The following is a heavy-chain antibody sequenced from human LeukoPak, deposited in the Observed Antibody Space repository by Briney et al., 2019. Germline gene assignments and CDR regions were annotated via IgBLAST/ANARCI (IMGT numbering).Heavy chain of an antibody. J-gene: IGHJ3*02. V-gene: IGHV1-46*01. D-gene: IGHD6-19*01. CDR3: ARAPTWYSSGNDAFDI. Sequence: GASVKVSCKASGYTFTSYYMHWVRQAPGQGLEWMGIINPSGGSTSYAQKFQGRVTMTRDTSTSTVYMELSSLRSEDTAVYYCARAPTWYSSGNDAFDIWGQGTMVTVSS. CDR2: INPSGGST. CDR1: GYTFTSYY.